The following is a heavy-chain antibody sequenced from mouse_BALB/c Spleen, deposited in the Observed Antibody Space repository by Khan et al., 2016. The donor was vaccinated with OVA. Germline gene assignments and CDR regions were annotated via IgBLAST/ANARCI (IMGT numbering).Heavy chain of an antibody. CDR2: IYPGDGDT. Sequence: QVQLQQSGAELARPGASVKLSCKASGYTFTSYWMQWVKQRPGQGLEWIGAIYPGDGDTRYPQTFKGKATLTADNSSSTAYMQLSTLASEDSAVFYGARTGGPYDGYVGDFDVWGAGTTVTVSS. V-gene: IGHV1-87*01. CDR3: ARTGGPYDGYVGDFDV. J-gene: IGHJ1*01. D-gene: IGHD2-3*01. CDR1: GYTFTSYW.